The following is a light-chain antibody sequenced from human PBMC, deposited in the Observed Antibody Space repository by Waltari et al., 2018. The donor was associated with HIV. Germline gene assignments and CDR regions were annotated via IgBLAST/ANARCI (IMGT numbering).Light chain of an antibody. V-gene: IGKV3-11*01. CDR3: QQRRNWPKT. Sequence: EIVLTQSPATLSWSPGESATLSCRASQSVSSYLAWYQQKPGQAPRLLISDASNRATGIPARFSGSGSVTDFTLTISSLESEDFAVYYCQQRRNWPKTFGQGTNVEIK. J-gene: IGKJ1*01. CDR1: QSVSSY. CDR2: DAS.